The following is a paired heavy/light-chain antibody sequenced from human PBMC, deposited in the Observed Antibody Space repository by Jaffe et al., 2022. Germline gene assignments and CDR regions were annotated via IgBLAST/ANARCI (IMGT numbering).Heavy chain of an antibody. J-gene: IGHJ4*02. V-gene: IGHV4-4*02. CDR1: GGSISSSNW. D-gene: IGHD2-8*02. Sequence: QVQLQESGPGLVKPSGTLSLTCAVSGGSISSSNWWSWVRQPPGKGLEWIGEIYHSGSTNYNPSLKSRVTISVDKSKNQFSLKLSSVTAADTAVYYCAREPRLGYCTGGVCYRSGTFDYWGQGTLVTVSS. CDR3: AREPRLGYCTGGVCYRSGTFDY. CDR2: IYHSGST.
Light chain of an antibody. CDR3: QQYYSTPFT. CDR1: QGISNS. V-gene: IGKV1-NL1*01. Sequence: DIQMTQSPSSLSASVGDRVTITCRASQGISNSLAWYQQKPGKAPKLLLYAASRLESGVPSRFSGSGSGTDYTLTISSLQPEDFATYYCQQYYSTPFTFGPGTKVDIK. CDR2: AAS. J-gene: IGKJ3*01.